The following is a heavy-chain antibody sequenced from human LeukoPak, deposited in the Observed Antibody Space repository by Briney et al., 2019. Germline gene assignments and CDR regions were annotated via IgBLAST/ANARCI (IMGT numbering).Heavy chain of an antibody. D-gene: IGHD2-15*01. CDR3: ARALGYCSGGSCYSGWFDP. Sequence: SVKVSCKASGGTFSSYAISWVRQAPGQGLEWMGGIIPIFGTANYAQKFQGRVTITADESTSTAYMELSSLRSEDTAVYYCARALGYCSGGSCYSGWFDPWGQGTLVTVSS. V-gene: IGHV1-69*13. CDR2: IIPIFGTA. CDR1: GGTFSSYA. J-gene: IGHJ5*02.